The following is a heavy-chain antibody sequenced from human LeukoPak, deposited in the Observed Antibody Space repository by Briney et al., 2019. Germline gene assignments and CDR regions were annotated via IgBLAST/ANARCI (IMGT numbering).Heavy chain of an antibody. J-gene: IGHJ4*02. V-gene: IGHV3-23*01. CDR2: ISGSGGST. CDR3: AKVPRAAGNAFDY. Sequence: GGSLRLSCAASGLTFSSYAMSWVRQAPGKGLEWVSAISGSGGSTYYADSVKGRFTISRDNSKNTLYLQINSLRAEDTAVSYCAKVPRAAGNAFDYWGQGTLVTVSS. D-gene: IGHD6-13*01. CDR1: GLTFSSYA.